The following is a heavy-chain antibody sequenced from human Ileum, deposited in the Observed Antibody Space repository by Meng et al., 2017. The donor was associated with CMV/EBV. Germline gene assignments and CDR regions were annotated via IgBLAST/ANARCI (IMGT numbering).Heavy chain of an antibody. CDR1: GSSISSSSYY. CDR3: ARDLLDSAYYYYYGMDV. V-gene: IGHV4-39*07. J-gene: IGHJ6*02. D-gene: IGHD1-1*01. Sequence: SETLSLTCTVSGSSISSSSYYWGWIRQPPGKGLEWIGSIYYSGSTYYNPSLKSRVTISVDTSKSQFSLKLSSVTAADTAVYYCARDLLDSAYYYYYGMDVWGQGTTVTVSS. CDR2: IYYSGST.